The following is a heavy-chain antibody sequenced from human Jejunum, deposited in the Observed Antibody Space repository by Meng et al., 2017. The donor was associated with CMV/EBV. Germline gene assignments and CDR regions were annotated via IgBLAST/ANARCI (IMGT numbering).Heavy chain of an antibody. D-gene: IGHD2-2*01. CDR3: ARDLNPYAS. V-gene: IGHV3-21*01. J-gene: IGHJ4*02. CDR2: ISSSSSYI. CDR1: GFTFSSYS. Sequence: EVQLVESGGGLVKPGGSPRLSCAASGFTFSSYSMNWVRQAPGKGLEWVSSISSSSSYIYYADSVKGRFTISRDNAKNSLYLRMNSLRAEDTAVYYCARDLNPYASWGQGTLVTVSS.